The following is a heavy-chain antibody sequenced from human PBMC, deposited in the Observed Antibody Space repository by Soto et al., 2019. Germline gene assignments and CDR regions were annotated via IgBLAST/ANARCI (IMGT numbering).Heavy chain of an antibody. CDR3: ARDPRTARASAMDV. CDR1: GFPFSAYV. J-gene: IGHJ6*02. V-gene: IGHV3-33*08. Sequence: PGGSLSLSCVASGFPFSAYVMHWVGPAPGKGLEWVAGVWYDGSNGVSADSVKGRFTISRDNSKNTLYLQMTSLRAEDTAVYYCARDPRTARASAMDVWGQGTTVTVSS. D-gene: IGHD6-6*01. CDR2: VWYDGSNG.